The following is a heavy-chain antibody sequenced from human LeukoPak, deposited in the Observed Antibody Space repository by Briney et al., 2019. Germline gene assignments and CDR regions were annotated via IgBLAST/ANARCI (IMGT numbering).Heavy chain of an antibody. Sequence: GGSLSLSCSASGFTVSSNYMGWVRPAPGKGLGWVSVICSGGSTYYADCVKGRFTISRDNSKNTLYLQMNTLRAEDTAVYYCAREAVAGMMDAFDIWGQGTMVTVSS. J-gene: IGHJ3*02. CDR3: AREAVAGMMDAFDI. CDR2: ICSGGST. D-gene: IGHD6-19*01. V-gene: IGHV3-66*01. CDR1: GFTVSSNY.